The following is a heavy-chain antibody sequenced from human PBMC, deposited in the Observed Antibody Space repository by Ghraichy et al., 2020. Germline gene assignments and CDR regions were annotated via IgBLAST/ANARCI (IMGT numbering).Heavy chain of an antibody. J-gene: IGHJ4*02. CDR1: GYSFTSYW. D-gene: IGHD2-15*01. V-gene: IGHV5-51*01. CDR3: ARHPNLGGSPITPLDY. Sequence: GESLNISCKGSGYSFTSYWIGWVRQMPGKGLEWMGIIYPGDSDTRYSPSFQGQVTISADKSISTAYLQWSSLKASDTAMYYCARHPNLGGSPITPLDYWGQGTLVTVSS. CDR2: IYPGDSDT.